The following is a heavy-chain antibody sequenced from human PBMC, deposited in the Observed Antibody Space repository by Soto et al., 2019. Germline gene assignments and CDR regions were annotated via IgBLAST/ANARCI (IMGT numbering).Heavy chain of an antibody. CDR2: IIPIFGTA. Sequence: VASVKVSCKASGGTFSSYAISWVRQAPGQGLEWMGGIIPIFGTANYAQKFQGRVTITADESTSTAYMELSSLRSKDTAVYYCAGGYSSSWTKGGGAFDIWGQGTMVTVSS. CDR1: GGTFSSYA. D-gene: IGHD6-13*01. V-gene: IGHV1-69*13. CDR3: AGGYSSSWTKGGGAFDI. J-gene: IGHJ3*02.